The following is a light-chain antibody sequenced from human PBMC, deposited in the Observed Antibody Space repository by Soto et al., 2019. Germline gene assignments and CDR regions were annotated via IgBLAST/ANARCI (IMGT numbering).Light chain of an antibody. V-gene: IGKV3-15*01. J-gene: IGKJ1*01. Sequence: EIVMTQSPATLSVSPGERATLSCRAGESISNNLAWYQQKPGQAPRLLIYGAATRAAGVPARFSGRGSGTEFTPTISSLQSVDFGVYFCQQYNNWPETFGQGLKVDIK. CDR3: QQYNNWPET. CDR1: ESISNN. CDR2: GAA.